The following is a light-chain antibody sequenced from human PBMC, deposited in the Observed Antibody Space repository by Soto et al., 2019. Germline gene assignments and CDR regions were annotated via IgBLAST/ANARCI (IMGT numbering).Light chain of an antibody. J-gene: IGLJ3*02. CDR1: SSNIGAGYD. CDR3: QSYDSSLSGSV. Sequence: QAVLTQPPSVSGAPGQRVTISCTGSSSNIGAGYDVHWYQQLPGTAPKLLIYGNNNRPSGVPDQFSGSKSGTSASLAITGLQDEDEADYYCQSYDSSLSGSVFGGGTKLTVL. CDR2: GNN. V-gene: IGLV1-40*01.